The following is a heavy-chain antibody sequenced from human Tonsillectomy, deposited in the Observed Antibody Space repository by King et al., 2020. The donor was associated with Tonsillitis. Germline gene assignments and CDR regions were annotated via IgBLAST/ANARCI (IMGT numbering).Heavy chain of an antibody. CDR1: GGSISSYY. CDR2: IYYSGST. V-gene: IGHV4-59*08. J-gene: IGHJ4*02. Sequence: VQLQESGPGLVKPSETLSLTCTVSGGSISSYYWSWIRQPPGKGLEWIGYIYYSGSTNYNPSLKSRVTISVDTSKNQFSLKLSSVTAADTAVYYCARLEWDYGGILARGPKPYFDYWGQGTLVTVSS. CDR3: ARLEWDYGGILARGPKPYFDY. D-gene: IGHD4-23*01.